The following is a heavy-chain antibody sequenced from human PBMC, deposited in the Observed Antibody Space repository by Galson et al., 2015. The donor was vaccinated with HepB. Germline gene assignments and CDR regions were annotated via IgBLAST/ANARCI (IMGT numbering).Heavy chain of an antibody. Sequence: SLRLSCAASGFNFMMYDMHWVRLAPGKGLQWVAVISFDEKKRDYIDSVKGRFIVSRDSSRNMVFMQLNSLSAEDAGLYFCARGGWGAGVGNTLWSPFDAWGQGTLVTVSS. J-gene: IGHJ5*02. V-gene: IGHV3-30*12. CDR2: ISFDEKKR. CDR3: ARGGWGAGVGNTLWSPFDA. CDR1: GFNFMMYD. D-gene: IGHD1-26*01.